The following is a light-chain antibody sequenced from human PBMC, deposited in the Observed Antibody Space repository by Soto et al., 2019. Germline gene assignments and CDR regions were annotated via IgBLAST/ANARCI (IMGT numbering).Light chain of an antibody. CDR3: CSYARGSTLV. V-gene: IGLV2-23*01. CDR2: EDS. CDR1: SSDVGSYNL. Sequence: QSALTQPASVSGSPGQSITISCTGTSSDVGSYNLVSWYQQHPGKAPKLMIYEDSKRPSGVSNRFFGSKSGNTASLTISGLQDEDEADYFCCSYARGSTLVFGGGTKVTVL. J-gene: IGLJ3*02.